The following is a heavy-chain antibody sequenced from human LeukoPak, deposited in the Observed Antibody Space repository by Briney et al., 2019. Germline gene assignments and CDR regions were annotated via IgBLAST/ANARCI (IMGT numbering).Heavy chain of an antibody. V-gene: IGHV4-38-2*01. CDR1: DYSISSGYY. CDR2: IYHSGST. Sequence: SETLSLTCAVSDYSISSGYYWGWIRQPPGKGLEWIGSIYHSGSTYYNPSLKSRVTISVDTSKNQFSLKLSSVTAADTAVYYCARVYSSSWRHYYYYYMDVWGKGTTVTVSS. CDR3: ARVYSSSWRHYYYYYMDV. J-gene: IGHJ6*03. D-gene: IGHD6-13*01.